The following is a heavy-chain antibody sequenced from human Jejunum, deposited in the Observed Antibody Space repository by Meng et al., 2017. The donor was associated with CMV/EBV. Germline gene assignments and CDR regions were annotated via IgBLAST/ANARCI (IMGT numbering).Heavy chain of an antibody. J-gene: IGHJ6*02. V-gene: IGHV3-23*01. CDR2: ITYSSSVA. Sequence: MTWVRQATGKGLKWVSSITYSSSVAYYADSVKGRFTVCRDNSQNTLYLQMNSLRADDTAAYYCAKNSAITLLRSSYVGIDVWGQGTTVTVSS. CDR3: AKNSAITLLRSSYVGIDV. D-gene: IGHD2-15*01.